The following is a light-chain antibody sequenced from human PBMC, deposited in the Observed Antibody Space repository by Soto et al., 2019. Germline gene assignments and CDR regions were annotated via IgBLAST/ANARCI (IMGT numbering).Light chain of an antibody. Sequence: IVLTQSPGTLSLSPGGRATLSSRSSQTVIRNYLAWHQQKPGQTPRLLVYGASSRATGITDRFSGSGSGTDFTLTISRLKPEDFAVYYCQQHGSSPITFGQGTRLEIK. J-gene: IGKJ5*01. CDR1: QTVIRNY. CDR3: QQHGSSPIT. V-gene: IGKV3-20*01. CDR2: GAS.